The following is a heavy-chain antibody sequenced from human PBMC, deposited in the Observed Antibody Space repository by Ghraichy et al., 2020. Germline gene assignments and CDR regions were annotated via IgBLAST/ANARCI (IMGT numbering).Heavy chain of an antibody. J-gene: IGHJ6*02. CDR2: ISSSSSYI. V-gene: IGHV3-21*01. CDR1: GFTFSSYS. CDR3: ARVEQLVFYGMDV. Sequence: GGSLRLSCAASGFTFSSYSMNWVRQAPGKGLEWVSSISSSSSYIYYADSVKGRFTISRDNAKNSLYLQMNSLRAEDTAVYYCARVEQLVFYGMDVWGQGTTFTVSS. D-gene: IGHD6-6*01.